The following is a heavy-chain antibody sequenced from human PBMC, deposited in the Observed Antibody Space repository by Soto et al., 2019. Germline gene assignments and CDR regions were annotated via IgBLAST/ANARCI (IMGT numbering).Heavy chain of an antibody. J-gene: IGHJ6*02. Sequence: ASVKVSCKASGYTFTSYGISWVRQAPGQGLEWMGWISAYNGNTNYAQKLQGRVTMTTDTSTSTAYMELRSLRSDDTAVYYCARDFTISGVGPYGMDVWGQGTTVTVSS. D-gene: IGHD3-3*01. CDR1: GYTFTSYG. CDR3: ARDFTISGVGPYGMDV. V-gene: IGHV1-18*04. CDR2: ISAYNGNT.